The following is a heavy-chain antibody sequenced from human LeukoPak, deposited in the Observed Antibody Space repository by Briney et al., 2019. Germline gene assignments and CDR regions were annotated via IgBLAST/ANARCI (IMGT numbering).Heavy chain of an antibody. V-gene: IGHV3-23*01. D-gene: IGHD3-22*01. J-gene: IGHJ4*02. Sequence: GGSLRLSCAVSGITLSNYGMSWVRQAPGKGLEWVAGIGGSGGSTNYADSVKGRFTISRDNSKNTLYLQMISLRVEDTAVYFCAKRGVVIRVILVGFHKEAYYFDSWGQGALVTVSS. CDR3: AKRGVVIRVILVGFHKEAYYFDS. CDR2: IGGSGGST. CDR1: GITLSNYG.